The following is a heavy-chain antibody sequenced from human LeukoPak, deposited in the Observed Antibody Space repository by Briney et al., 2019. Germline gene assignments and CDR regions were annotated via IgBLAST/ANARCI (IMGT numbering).Heavy chain of an antibody. CDR2: ISYDGSDK. J-gene: IGHJ4*02. V-gene: IGHV3-30*18. CDR1: GFSFGSSD. Sequence: GGSLRLSCAASGFSFGSSDIHWVRQAPDKGLEWVAFISYDGSDKYYADSVKGRFTISRDNSKNTLYLQMNSLRAEDTAVYYCAKDLELSIAVAGTLDYWGQGTLVTVSS. D-gene: IGHD6-19*01. CDR3: AKDLELSIAVAGTLDY.